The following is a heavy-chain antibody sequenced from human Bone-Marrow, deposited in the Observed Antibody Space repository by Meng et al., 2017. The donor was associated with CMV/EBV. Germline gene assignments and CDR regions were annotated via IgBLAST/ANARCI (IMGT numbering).Heavy chain of an antibody. J-gene: IGHJ4*02. V-gene: IGHV3-33*06. CDR2: IWYDGSNK. CDR3: AKGSLVVVPAPIDY. D-gene: IGHD2-2*01. Sequence: GGSLRLSCAASGFTFSSYGMHWVRQAPGKGLEWVAVIWYDGSNKYYADSVKGRFTISRDNSKNTLYLQMNSLRAEDTAVYYCAKGSLVVVPAPIDYWGQGNLVNVAS. CDR1: GFTFSSYG.